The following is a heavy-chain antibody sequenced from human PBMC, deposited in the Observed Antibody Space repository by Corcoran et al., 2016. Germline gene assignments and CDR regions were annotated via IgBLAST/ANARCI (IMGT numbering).Heavy chain of an antibody. CDR3: AKGSGELLTFDY. Sequence: QVQLVESGGGVVQPGMSLRLSCAASGFTFSSYGMHWVRQAPGKGLEWVAVISYDGSNKYYADSVKGRFTISRDNSKNTLYLQMNSLRAEDTAVYYCAKGSGELLTFDYWGQGTLVTVSS. CDR2: ISYDGSNK. V-gene: IGHV3-30*18. CDR1: GFTFSSYG. D-gene: IGHD1-26*01. J-gene: IGHJ4*02.